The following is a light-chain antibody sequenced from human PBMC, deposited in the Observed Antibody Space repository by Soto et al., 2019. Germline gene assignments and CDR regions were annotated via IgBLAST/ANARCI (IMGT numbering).Light chain of an antibody. Sequence: QSALTQPASVSGSPGQSITISCTGSSSDVGGYNYVCWYQQHPGKAPKLMIYDVTTRPSGVSNRFSGSKSGNTASLTISGLQAEDEADYYCSSYTSSRTPLFGGGTKLTVL. CDR1: SSDVGGYNY. V-gene: IGLV2-14*01. CDR3: SSYTSSRTPL. J-gene: IGLJ2*01. CDR2: DVT.